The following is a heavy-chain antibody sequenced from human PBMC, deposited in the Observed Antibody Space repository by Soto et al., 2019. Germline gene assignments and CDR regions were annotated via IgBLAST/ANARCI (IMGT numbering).Heavy chain of an antibody. Sequence: QVRLQQWGAGLLKPSETLSLTCAVYGGSFSGYYWSWIRQPPGQGLEWIGEINNSGSTNYNPSLKSRVTISVDTSKNQCSLKLSSVNAADTAVYYCARDGVGATRCMFDYWGQGTLVTVSS. V-gene: IGHV4-34*01. J-gene: IGHJ4*02. CDR2: INNSGST. CDR3: ARDGVGATRCMFDY. D-gene: IGHD1-26*01. CDR1: GGSFSGYY.